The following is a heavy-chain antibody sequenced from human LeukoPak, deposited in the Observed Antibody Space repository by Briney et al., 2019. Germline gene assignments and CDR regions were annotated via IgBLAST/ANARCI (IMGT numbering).Heavy chain of an antibody. V-gene: IGHV3-21*01. J-gene: IGHJ4*02. D-gene: IGHD4-23*01. Sequence: GGSLRLSCAASGFTFSSYSMNWVRQAPGKGLEWVSSISSSSSYIYYADSVKGRFTISRDNAKNSLYLQMNSLRAEDTAVYYCARATTPTVVPRGPIDYWGQGTLVTVSS. CDR2: ISSSSSYI. CDR3: ARATTPTVVPRGPIDY. CDR1: GFTFSSYS.